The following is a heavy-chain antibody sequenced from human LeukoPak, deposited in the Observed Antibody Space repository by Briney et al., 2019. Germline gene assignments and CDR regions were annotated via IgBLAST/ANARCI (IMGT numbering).Heavy chain of an antibody. CDR3: ARVFENRLRRRGWFDP. J-gene: IGHJ5*02. D-gene: IGHD2-2*01. Sequence: PSETLSLTCAVYGGSFSGYYWSWIRQPPGKGLEWIGEINHSGSTNYNPSLKSRVTISVDTSKNQFSLKLSSVTAADTAVYYCARVFENRLRRRGWFDPWGQGTLVTVSS. CDR1: GGSFSGYY. CDR2: INHSGST. V-gene: IGHV4-34*01.